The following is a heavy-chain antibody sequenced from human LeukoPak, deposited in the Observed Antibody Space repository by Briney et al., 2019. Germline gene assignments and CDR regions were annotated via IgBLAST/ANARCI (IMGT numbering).Heavy chain of an antibody. Sequence: GGSLRLSCAASGFTFSDYYMSWVRQAPGKGLEWVSYISSSGSTIYYADSVKGRFTISRDNAKNSLYLQMNSLRAEDTAVYYCAREYFDWSVNWFDPWGQGTLVTVSS. CDR1: GFTFSDYY. J-gene: IGHJ5*02. D-gene: IGHD3-9*01. CDR3: AREYFDWSVNWFDP. V-gene: IGHV3-11*01. CDR2: ISSSGSTI.